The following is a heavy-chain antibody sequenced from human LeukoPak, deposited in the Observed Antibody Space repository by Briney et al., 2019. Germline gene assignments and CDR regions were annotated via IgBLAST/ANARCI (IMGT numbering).Heavy chain of an antibody. CDR2: IRHDESSE. J-gene: IGHJ5*02. CDR3: ARHNTRFLERLPALGS. CDR1: GFTFNTYA. Sequence: GGSLRLSCLASGFTFNTYAMHWVRRAPGKGLEWVAFIRHDESSEYYADSVKGRFIISRDRSGNTLYLQMKSLRPEDTAIYYCARHNTRFLERLPALGSWGQGTLVTVSS. V-gene: IGHV3-30*02. D-gene: IGHD3-3*01.